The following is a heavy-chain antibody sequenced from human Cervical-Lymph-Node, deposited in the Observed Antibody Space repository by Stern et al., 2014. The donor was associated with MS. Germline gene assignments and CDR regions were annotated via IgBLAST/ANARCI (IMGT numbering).Heavy chain of an antibody. D-gene: IGHD6-6*01. CDR2: IYFSGST. CDR3: ARHTRPYADY. V-gene: IGHV4-39*01. CDR1: GGFISSRSHY. Sequence: VQLVESGPGLVKPSETLSLTCTVSGGFISSRSHYWGWIRQPPGRGLEWIGSIYFSGSTYYNPSLNSRVTTAIDTSKNQFSLTLSSVTAADTAVYFCARHTRPYADYWGQGLLVTVSS. J-gene: IGHJ4*02.